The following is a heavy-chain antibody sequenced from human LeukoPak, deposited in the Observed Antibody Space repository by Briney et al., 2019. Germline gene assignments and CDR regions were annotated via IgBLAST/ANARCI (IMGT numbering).Heavy chain of an antibody. J-gene: IGHJ4*02. CDR3: ARHQQGVGAIIDY. Sequence: SATLSLTCTVSGGSISSSSYYWGWIRQPPGKGLEWIGSIYYSGSTYYNPSLKSRVTISVDTSKNQFSLKLSSVTAADTAVYYCARHQQGVGAIIDYWGQGTLVTVSS. CDR1: GGSISSSSYY. CDR2: IYYSGST. V-gene: IGHV4-39*01. D-gene: IGHD1-26*01.